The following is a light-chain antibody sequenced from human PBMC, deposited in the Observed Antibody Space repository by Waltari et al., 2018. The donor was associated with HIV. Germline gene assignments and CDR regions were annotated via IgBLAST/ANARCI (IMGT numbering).Light chain of an antibody. V-gene: IGKV2-28*01. J-gene: IGKJ1*01. Sequence: DFVMTQSPLSLPVTPGEPASISCRSSQSLLHRNGYNYLDWYLQKPGQSPHPLIYLGSNRASGVPDRFSGSGSGTDFTLEISRVEAEDVGVYYCMQALQAPRTFGQGTKVEIK. CDR2: LGS. CDR1: QSLLHRNGYNY. CDR3: MQALQAPRT.